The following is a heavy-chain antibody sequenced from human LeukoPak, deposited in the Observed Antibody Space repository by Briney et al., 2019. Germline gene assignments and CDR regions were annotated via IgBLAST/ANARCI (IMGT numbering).Heavy chain of an antibody. D-gene: IGHD6-13*01. CDR3: AKDPRYSSSWYRATAIEDYYYYMDV. CDR2: ISSSGSTI. J-gene: IGHJ6*03. CDR1: GFTFSSYE. V-gene: IGHV3-48*03. Sequence: GGSLRLSCAASGFTFSSYEMNWVRQAPGKGLEWVSYISSSGSTIYYADSVKGRFTISRDNSKNTLYLQMNSLRAEDTAVYYCAKDPRYSSSWYRATAIEDYYYYMDVWGKGTTVTISS.